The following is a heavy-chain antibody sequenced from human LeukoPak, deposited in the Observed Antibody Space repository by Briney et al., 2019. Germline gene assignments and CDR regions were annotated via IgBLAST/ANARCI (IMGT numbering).Heavy chain of an antibody. Sequence: GGSLRLSCAASGFTFSDYYMSWIRQAPGKGLEWVSYISSSGSTIYYADSVKGRFTISRDNAKNSLYLQMNSLRAEDTAVYYCATLKFGGGVNDAFDIWGQGTMVTVSS. V-gene: IGHV3-11*04. J-gene: IGHJ3*02. CDR3: ATLKFGGGVNDAFDI. D-gene: IGHD3-10*01. CDR1: GFTFSDYY. CDR2: ISSSGSTI.